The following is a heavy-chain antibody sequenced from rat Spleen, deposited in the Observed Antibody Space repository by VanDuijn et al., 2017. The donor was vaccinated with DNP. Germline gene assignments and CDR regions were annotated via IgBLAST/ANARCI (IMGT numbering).Heavy chain of an antibody. Sequence: EVQLVESGGGLVQPGRSLKLSCVASGFSFSNYGMAWVRQAPGKGLEWLASIGSDGGNTYYPDSVKGRLTISRDNAENTVYLQMNSLRSEDTATYYCARGGRSYFDYWGQGVMVTVSS. J-gene: IGHJ2*01. CDR3: ARGGRSYFDY. D-gene: IGHD1-11*01. CDR1: GFSFSNYG. CDR2: IGSDGGNT. V-gene: IGHV5S13*01.